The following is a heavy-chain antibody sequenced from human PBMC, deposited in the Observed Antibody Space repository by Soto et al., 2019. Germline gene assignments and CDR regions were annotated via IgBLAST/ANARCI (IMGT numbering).Heavy chain of an antibody. D-gene: IGHD1-26*01. CDR2: ISYDERNK. V-gene: IGHV3-30*18. CDR3: AKGLSGSYYYYGMDV. CDR1: GFTFSSYG. J-gene: IGHJ6*02. Sequence: GGSLRLSCAASGFTFSSYGMHWVRQAPGKGLEWVAVISYDERNKYYADSVKGRFTISRDNSKNTLYLQMNSLRAEDTAVYYCAKGLSGSYYYYGMDVWGQGTTVTVSS.